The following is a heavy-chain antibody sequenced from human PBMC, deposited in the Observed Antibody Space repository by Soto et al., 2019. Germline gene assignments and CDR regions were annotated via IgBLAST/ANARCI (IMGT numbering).Heavy chain of an antibody. J-gene: IGHJ6*02. CDR1: GFTFSSYA. CDR2: ISGSGGST. V-gene: IGHV3-23*01. Sequence: GGSLRLSCAASGFTFSSYAMSWVHQAPGKGLEWVSAISGSGGSTYYADSVKGRFTISRDNSKNTLYLQMNSLRAEDTAVYYCAKDIRPTRAYGMDVWGQGTTVTVSS. D-gene: IGHD2-21*01. CDR3: AKDIRPTRAYGMDV.